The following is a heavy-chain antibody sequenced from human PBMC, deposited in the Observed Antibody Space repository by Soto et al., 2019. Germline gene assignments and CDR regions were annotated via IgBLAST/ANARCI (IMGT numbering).Heavy chain of an antibody. CDR2: IYPGDSDT. Sequence: GESLKISCKGSGYSFTSYWIGWVRQMPGKGLEWMGIIYPGDSDTRYSPFFQGQVTISADKSISTAYMQWSSLKASDTAMYYCASWAGVHGGGSASGYWGQGTLVTVSS. CDR1: GYSFTSYW. V-gene: IGHV5-51*01. J-gene: IGHJ4*02. D-gene: IGHD2-15*01. CDR3: ASWAGVHGGGSASGY.